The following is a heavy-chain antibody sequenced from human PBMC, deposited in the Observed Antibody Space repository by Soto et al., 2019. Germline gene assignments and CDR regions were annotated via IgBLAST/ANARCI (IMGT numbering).Heavy chain of an antibody. J-gene: IGHJ3*02. D-gene: IGHD3-22*01. CDR3: ATAPRGYYYDSSGDYYWRAFDI. CDR2: IIPIFGTA. Sequence: SVKVSCKASGGTFSSYAISWVRQAPGQGLEWMGGIIPIFGTANYAQKFQGRVTITADESTSTAYMELSSLRSEDPAVYYCATAPRGYYYDSSGDYYWRAFDIWGQGTMVTVSS. V-gene: IGHV1-69*13. CDR1: GGTFSSYA.